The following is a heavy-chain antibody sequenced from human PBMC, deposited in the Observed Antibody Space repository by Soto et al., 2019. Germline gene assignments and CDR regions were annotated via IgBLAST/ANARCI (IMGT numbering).Heavy chain of an antibody. D-gene: IGHD2-2*01. V-gene: IGHV1-18*01. CDR1: GYTFTSYG. CDR2: ISAYNGNT. Sequence: QVQLVQSGAEVKKPGASVKVSCQASGYTFTSYGISWVRQAPGQGLEWMGWISAYNGNTNYAQKLQGRVTMTTDTSTSTAYMELRSLRSDDTAGYYCARDSPIRVLPADVDYWVQGTLVTVSS. J-gene: IGHJ4*02. CDR3: ARDSPIRVLPADVDY.